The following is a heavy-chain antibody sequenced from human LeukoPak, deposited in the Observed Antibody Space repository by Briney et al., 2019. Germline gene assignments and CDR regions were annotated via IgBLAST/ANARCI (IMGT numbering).Heavy chain of an antibody. CDR2: IYYSGST. CDR1: GGSISSSSYY. CDR3: ARVALWPQGFDY. J-gene: IGHJ4*02. D-gene: IGHD2/OR15-2a*01. V-gene: IGHV4-39*07. Sequence: SETLSLTCTVSGGSISSSSYYWGWIRQPPGKGLEWIGSIYYSGSTYYNPSLKSRVTISVDTSKNQFSLKLSSVTAADTAVYYCARVALWPQGFDYWGQGTLVTVSS.